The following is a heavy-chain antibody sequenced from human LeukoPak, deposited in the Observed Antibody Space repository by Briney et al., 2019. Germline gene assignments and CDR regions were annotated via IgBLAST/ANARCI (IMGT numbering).Heavy chain of an antibody. CDR3: ARETTWRMTTVTTFDY. CDR2: INPNSGGT. V-gene: IGHV1-2*02. J-gene: IGHJ4*02. Sequence: ASVTVSFKASGYTFTDYYMHWVRQAPGQGLEWMGWINPNSGGTNYAQKFQGRVTMTRDTSISTAYMELSRLRSDDTAVYYCARETTWRMTTVTTFDYWGQGTLVTVSS. CDR1: GYTFTDYY. D-gene: IGHD4-17*01.